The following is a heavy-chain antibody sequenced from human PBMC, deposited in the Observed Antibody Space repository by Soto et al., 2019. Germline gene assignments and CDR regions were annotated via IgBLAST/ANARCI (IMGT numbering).Heavy chain of an antibody. CDR2: INPTGGGT. CDR1: GYTFTGYY. Sequence: QVQLVQSGAEVKKPGASVKVSCKASGYTFTGYYIHWVRQAPEQGLEWMRWINPTGGGTNYAQNFHGRVTMTRDTSIREAYMELSRLTSADTAVYYRARGRVPRDGCGFGYWGQGALVTVSS. J-gene: IGHJ4*02. V-gene: IGHV1-2*02. D-gene: IGHD3-3*01. CDR3: ARGRVPRDGCGFGY.